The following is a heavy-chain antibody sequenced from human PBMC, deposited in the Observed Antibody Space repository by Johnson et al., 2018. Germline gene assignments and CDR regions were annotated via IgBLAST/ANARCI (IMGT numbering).Heavy chain of an antibody. CDR3: KTSDYPLFDY. D-gene: IGHD4-11*01. CDR2: IKSKSTGWGT. CDR1: GFTFNNAW. V-gene: IGHV3-15*07. J-gene: IGHJ4*01. Sequence: VQLVQSGGGLVKPGGSLRLSCVASGFTFNNAWINWVRQVQGKGPEWVGGIKSKSTGWGTEYAGGVRDRFTLSRDDSKNTVYLQMTSLRTEDTAVYYSKTSDYPLFDYWGQGTLVTVSS.